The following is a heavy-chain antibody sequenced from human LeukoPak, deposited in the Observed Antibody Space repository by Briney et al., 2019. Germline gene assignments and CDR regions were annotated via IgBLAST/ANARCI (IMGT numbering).Heavy chain of an antibody. J-gene: IGHJ6*03. CDR1: GYTFTSYG. CDR2: ISAYNGNT. CDR3: AREVVGLYCSSTSSYPVEYYYYMDV. V-gene: IGHV1-18*01. D-gene: IGHD2-2*01. Sequence: ASVKVSCKASGYTFTSYGISWVRQAPGQGLEWMGWISAYNGNTNYAQKLQGRVTMTTDTSTSTAYMELRSLRSDDTAVYYCAREVVGLYCSSTSSYPVEYYYYMDVWGKGTTVTVSS.